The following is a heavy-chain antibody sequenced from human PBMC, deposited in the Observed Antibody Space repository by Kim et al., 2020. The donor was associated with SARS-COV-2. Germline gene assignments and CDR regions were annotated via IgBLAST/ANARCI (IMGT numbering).Heavy chain of an antibody. CDR1: GFTFSSYA. Sequence: GGSLRLSCAASGFTFSSYAMHWVRQAPGKGLEWVAVISYDGSNKYYADSVKGRFTISRDNSKNTLYLQMNSLRAEDTAVYYCARDWGLCTSCYPGNVVEYGWFDPWGQGTLVTVSS. V-gene: IGHV3-30-3*01. CDR2: ISYDGSNK. J-gene: IGHJ5*02. CDR3: ARDWGLCTSCYPGNVVEYGWFDP. D-gene: IGHD2-2*01.